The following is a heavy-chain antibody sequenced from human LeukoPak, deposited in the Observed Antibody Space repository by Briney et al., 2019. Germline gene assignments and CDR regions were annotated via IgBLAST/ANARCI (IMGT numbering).Heavy chain of an antibody. D-gene: IGHD1-1*01. CDR3: ARHTTTWSLDP. J-gene: IGHJ5*02. Sequence: GESLKISCKGSGYSFSDYWIAWVRQMPGKGLEWMGIIYPGDSDTRYSPSFQGQVTISADKSICTAYLQWSSLKASDTAMYYCARHTTTWSLDPWGQGTLVTVSS. V-gene: IGHV5-51*01. CDR1: GYSFSDYW. CDR2: IYPGDSDT.